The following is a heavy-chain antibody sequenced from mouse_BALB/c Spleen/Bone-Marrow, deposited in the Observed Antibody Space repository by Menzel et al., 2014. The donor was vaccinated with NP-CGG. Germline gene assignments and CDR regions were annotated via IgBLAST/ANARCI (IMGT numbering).Heavy chain of an antibody. CDR2: IHYNGNT. J-gene: IGHJ2*01. Sequence: EVQLQESGPDLVKPSQSLSLTCTVTGYSITSGYSWHWIRQFPGNKLEWLGYIHYNGNTDYNPFLRSRISITRDTSKNQFFLQLNSVTTEDTATYYCARFYGSYSYWGQGTTLTVSS. CDR1: GYSITSGYS. V-gene: IGHV3-1*02. CDR3: ARFYGSYSY. D-gene: IGHD1-1*02.